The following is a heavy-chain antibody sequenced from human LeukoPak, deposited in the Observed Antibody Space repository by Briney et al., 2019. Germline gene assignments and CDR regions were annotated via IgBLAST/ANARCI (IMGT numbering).Heavy chain of an antibody. J-gene: IGHJ3*02. V-gene: IGHV3-66*01. D-gene: IGHD3-22*01. CDR3: ARDPDYYDSSGYGAFDI. CDR1: GFTVSSNY. Sequence: PGGSLRLSYAASGFTVSSNYMSWVRQAPGKGLEWVSVIYSGGSTYYADSVKGRFTISRDNSKNTLYLQMNSLRAEDTAVYYCARDPDYYDSSGYGAFDIWGQGTMVTVSS. CDR2: IYSGGST.